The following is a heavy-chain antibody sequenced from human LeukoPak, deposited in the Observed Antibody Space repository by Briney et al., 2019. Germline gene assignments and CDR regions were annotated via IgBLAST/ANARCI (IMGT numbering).Heavy chain of an antibody. CDR1: GFTFNDHY. J-gene: IGHJ4*02. CDR2: ISDSGTNT. Sequence: KPGGSLRLSCAVSGFTFNDHYMIWIRRAPGKGLEWVSYISDSGTNTFYADSVKGRFTISRDNSNNTLFLQMSSLRPDDTALYYCATVAISKSFYSWGQGSLVTVSS. D-gene: IGHD6-13*01. CDR3: ATVAISKSFYS. V-gene: IGHV3-11*01.